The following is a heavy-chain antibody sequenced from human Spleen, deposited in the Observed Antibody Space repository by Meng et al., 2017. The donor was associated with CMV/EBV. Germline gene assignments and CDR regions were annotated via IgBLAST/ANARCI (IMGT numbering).Heavy chain of an antibody. CDR2: IRSKANSYAT. D-gene: IGHD2/OR15-2a*01. CDR1: GFTFSGSA. CDR3: TRPIEDYCYYYGMDV. J-gene: IGHJ6*02. Sequence: GESLKISCAASGFTFSGSAMHWVRQASGKGLEWVGRIRSKANSYATAYAASVKGRFTISRDDSKNTAYLQMNSLKTEDKAVYYCTRPIEDYCYYYGMDVWGQGTTVTVSS. V-gene: IGHV3-73*01.